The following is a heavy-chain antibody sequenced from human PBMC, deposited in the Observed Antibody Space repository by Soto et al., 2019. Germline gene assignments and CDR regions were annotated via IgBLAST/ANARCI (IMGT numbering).Heavy chain of an antibody. V-gene: IGHV1-18*01. D-gene: IGHD6-13*01. Sequence: QVQLVQSGAEVKKPGASVKVACTASGYTFTSYGISWVRQAPGPALEWMGWISAYNGNTNYEQKLQGRVTMTTDTPTSTASMELTSPRSDDTAVYYCARVGPMRYSSSWLHPILLRDDKWFDPWGQGTLVTVSS. CDR2: ISAYNGNT. CDR3: ARVGPMRYSSSWLHPILLRDDKWFDP. J-gene: IGHJ5*02. CDR1: GYTFTSYG.